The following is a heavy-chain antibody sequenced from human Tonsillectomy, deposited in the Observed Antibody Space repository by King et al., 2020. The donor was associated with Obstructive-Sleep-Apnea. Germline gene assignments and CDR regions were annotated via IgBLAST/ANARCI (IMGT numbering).Heavy chain of an antibody. CDR1: GFTFSSYG. D-gene: IGHD3-22*01. Sequence: VQLVESGGGVVQPGRSLRLSCAASGFTFSSYGMHWVRQAPGKGLEWVAVIWYDGSNKYYADSVKGRFTISSDNSKNTLHLQMNSLRAEDTAVYYCAKEGTYYYDSSGYLPDYWGQGTLVTVSS. J-gene: IGHJ4*02. CDR2: IWYDGSNK. V-gene: IGHV3-33*06. CDR3: AKEGTYYYDSSGYLPDY.